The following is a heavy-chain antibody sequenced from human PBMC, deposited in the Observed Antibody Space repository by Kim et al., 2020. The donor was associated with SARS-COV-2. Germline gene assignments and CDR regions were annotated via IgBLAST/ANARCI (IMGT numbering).Heavy chain of an antibody. CDR3: ARDNYDIYYFDY. J-gene: IGHJ4*02. Sequence: NYAQKLQGRVTMTTDTSTSTAYMELRSLGSDDTAVYYCARDNYDIYYFDYWGQGTLVTVSS. D-gene: IGHD3-9*01. V-gene: IGHV1-18*01.